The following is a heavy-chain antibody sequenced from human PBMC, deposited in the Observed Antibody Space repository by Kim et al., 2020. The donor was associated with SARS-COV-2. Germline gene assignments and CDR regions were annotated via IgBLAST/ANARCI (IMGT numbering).Heavy chain of an antibody. CDR3: AREDSSGSHFDY. CDR1: GFTVSSNY. Sequence: GGSLRLSCAASGFTVSSNYMSWVRQAPGKGLEWVSVIYSGGSTYYADSVKGRFTISRDNSKNTLYLQMNSLRAEDTAVYYCAREDSSGSHFDYWGQGTLVTVSS. D-gene: IGHD3-22*01. V-gene: IGHV3-53*01. CDR2: IYSGGST. J-gene: IGHJ4*02.